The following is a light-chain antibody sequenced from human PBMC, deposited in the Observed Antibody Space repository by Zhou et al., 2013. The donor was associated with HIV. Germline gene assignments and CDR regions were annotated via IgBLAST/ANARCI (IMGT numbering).Light chain of an antibody. Sequence: DIQMTQSPSSLSASVGDRVTISCRASQSIDSYVNWYQQRPGKAPRLLIHAATTLQSGVPSRFSGSASGTDFTLTIDSLQFEDFATYYCQQSYTPPCSFGQGTKLELK. J-gene: IGKJ2*04. CDR1: QSIDSY. CDR2: AAT. V-gene: IGKV1-39*01. CDR3: QQSYTPPCS.